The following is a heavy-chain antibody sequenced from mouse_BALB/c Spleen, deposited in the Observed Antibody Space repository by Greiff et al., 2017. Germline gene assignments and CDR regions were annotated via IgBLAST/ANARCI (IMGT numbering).Heavy chain of an antibody. J-gene: IGHJ3*01. CDR2: INPGSGGT. CDR3: ARGYDGWFAY. Sequence: QVQLKQSGAELARPGTSVKVSCKASGYAFTNYLIEWVKQRPGQGLEWIGVINPGSGGTNYNEKFKGKATLTADKSSSTAYMQLSSLTSDDSAVYFCARGYDGWFAYWGQGTLVTVSA. D-gene: IGHD2-2*01. V-gene: IGHV1-54*01. CDR1: GYAFTNYL.